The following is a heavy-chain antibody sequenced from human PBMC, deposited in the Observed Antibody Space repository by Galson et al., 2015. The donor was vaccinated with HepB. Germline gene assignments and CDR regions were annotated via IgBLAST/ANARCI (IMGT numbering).Heavy chain of an antibody. Sequence: SLRLSCAASGFTFSDYYMSWIRQAPGKGLEWVSYISSSGSTIYYADSVKGRFTISRDNAKNSLYLQMNSLRAEDTAVYYCARDGARGYCSSASCHRSSDAFDIWGQGTMVTVSS. J-gene: IGHJ3*02. V-gene: IGHV3-11*01. D-gene: IGHD2-2*01. CDR1: GFTFSDYY. CDR2: ISSSGSTI. CDR3: ARDGARGYCSSASCHRSSDAFDI.